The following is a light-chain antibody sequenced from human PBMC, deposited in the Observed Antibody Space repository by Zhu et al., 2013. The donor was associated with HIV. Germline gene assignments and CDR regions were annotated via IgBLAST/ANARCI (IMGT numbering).Light chain of an antibody. Sequence: QSALTQPASVSGSPGQSITISCTVTSSDGNTYDYVSWYQHHPGKAPKLIIYQVNYRPSGVSNRFSGSKSGNTASLTISGLQTEDEADYYCSSYTGSKNLAVFGGGTRLTVL. CDR1: SSDGNTYDY. J-gene: IGLJ3*02. V-gene: IGLV2-14*01. CDR3: SSYTGSKNLAV. CDR2: QVN.